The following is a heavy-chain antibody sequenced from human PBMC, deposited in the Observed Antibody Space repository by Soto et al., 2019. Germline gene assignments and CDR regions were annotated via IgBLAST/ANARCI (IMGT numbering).Heavy chain of an antibody. Sequence: QVQLVESGGGVVQPGRSLRLSCAASGFTFSSYGMHWVRQAPGKGLEWVAVIWYDGSNKYYADSVKGRFTISRDNSKNTLYLHMNSLRAEDTAVYYCAREMGGSSSFDYWGQGTLVTVSS. CDR2: IWYDGSNK. D-gene: IGHD6-19*01. J-gene: IGHJ4*02. CDR3: AREMGGSSSFDY. V-gene: IGHV3-33*01. CDR1: GFTFSSYG.